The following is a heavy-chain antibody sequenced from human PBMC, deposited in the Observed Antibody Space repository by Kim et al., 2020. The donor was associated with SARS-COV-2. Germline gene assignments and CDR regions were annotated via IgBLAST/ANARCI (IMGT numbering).Heavy chain of an antibody. CDR2: INPSGGST. V-gene: IGHV1-46*01. CDR1: GYTFTSYY. J-gene: IGHJ6*02. D-gene: IGHD4-17*01. CDR3: SRDLTTVTKYISYYYGMDV. Sequence: ASVKVSCKTSGYTFTSYYIHWVRQAPGQGLEWMGIINPSGGSTSYAQKFQGRVTMTRDTSTSTVYMELSILRFEDTAVYYCSRDLTTVTKYISYYYGMDVWGQGTTVTVSS.